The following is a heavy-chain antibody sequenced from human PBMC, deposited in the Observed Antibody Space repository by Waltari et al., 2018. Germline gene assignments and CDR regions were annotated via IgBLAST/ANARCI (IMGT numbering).Heavy chain of an antibody. J-gene: IGHJ3*02. CDR2: IYYRGST. D-gene: IGHD2-2*01. V-gene: IGHV4-31*03. CDR1: GGSISRGGYY. CDR3: ARRVPVANAFDM. Sequence: QVQLQESGPGLVKPSQTLSLTCTVPGGSISRGGYYWSWIRQHTGKGLEWIGYIYYRGSTWYNPSLKSRVTMSIDTSKNQFALKLSSVTAADTAVYYCARRVPVANAFDMWGQGTMVTVSS.